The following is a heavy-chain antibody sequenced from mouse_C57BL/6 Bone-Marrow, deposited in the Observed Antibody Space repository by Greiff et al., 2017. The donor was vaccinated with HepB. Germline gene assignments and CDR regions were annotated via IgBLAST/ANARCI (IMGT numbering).Heavy chain of an antibody. V-gene: IGHV5-2*01. D-gene: IGHD1-1*01. CDR1: EYEFPSHD. Sequence: DVHLVESGGGLVQPGESLKLSCESNEYEFPSHDMSWVRKTPEKRLELVAAINSDGGSTYYPDTMERRFIISRDNTKKTLYLQMSSLRSEDTALYYCAGFYYGSSLPAWFAYWGQGTLVTVSA. J-gene: IGHJ3*01. CDR3: AGFYYGSSLPAWFAY. CDR2: INSDGGST.